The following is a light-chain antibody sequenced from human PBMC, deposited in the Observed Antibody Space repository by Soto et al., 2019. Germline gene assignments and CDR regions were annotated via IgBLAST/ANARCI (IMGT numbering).Light chain of an antibody. CDR1: QGISSY. V-gene: IGKV1-8*01. J-gene: IGKJ1*01. CDR2: AAS. Sequence: AIRMTQPPSSLSASTGDRVTITCRASQGISSYLAWYQQKPGKAPKLLIYAASTLQSGVPSRFSGSGSGTDFTLTISCLQSEDFATYYCQQYYSYSWTFGQGTKVDIK. CDR3: QQYYSYSWT.